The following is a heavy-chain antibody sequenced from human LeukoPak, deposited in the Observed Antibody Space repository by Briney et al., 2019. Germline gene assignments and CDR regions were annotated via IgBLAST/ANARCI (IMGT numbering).Heavy chain of an antibody. CDR1: GFTFRTYA. CDR2: TGSNGVT. V-gene: IGHV3-23*01. CDR3: GIRDTSDYYVF. Sequence: GGSLRLFCTGSGFTFRTYAFSWVRQAPGKGLEWVSATGSNGVTYYADSVKGRFTISRDNSKNALYLQMNGLRADDTAVYYCGIRDTSDYYVFWGQGTLVTVPS. D-gene: IGHD3-22*01. J-gene: IGHJ4*02.